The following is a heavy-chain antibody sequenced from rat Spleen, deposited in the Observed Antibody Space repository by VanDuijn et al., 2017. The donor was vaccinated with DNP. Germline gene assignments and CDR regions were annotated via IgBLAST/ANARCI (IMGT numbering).Heavy chain of an antibody. Sequence: QVQLKESGPGLVKPSLTLSLTCTVSGFSLSSYGVIWVRQPPGKGLEWMGVIWGNGNTNYNSALKSRLSISRDTSKSQVFLKMNSLQTEDTATYYCATNSGSFDYWGQGVMVTVSS. D-gene: IGHD4-3*01. CDR1: GFSLSSYG. J-gene: IGHJ2*01. CDR2: IWGNGNT. V-gene: IGHV2-13*01. CDR3: ATNSGSFDY.